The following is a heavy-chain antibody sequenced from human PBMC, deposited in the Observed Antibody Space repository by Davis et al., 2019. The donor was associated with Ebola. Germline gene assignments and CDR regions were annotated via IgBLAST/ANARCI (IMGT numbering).Heavy chain of an antibody. D-gene: IGHD3/OR15-3a*01. CDR1: ADTFNKYS. J-gene: IGHJ4*02. V-gene: IGHV1-69*06. Sequence: SVQVSCKTSADTFNKYSFSWVRQVPGQGLEWMGGIIPIFGTANYAQNFQARVTITADKSTNTVYMELSSLRSDDTAMYYCASSVNDILSWFDFWGQGTPVTVSS. CDR2: IIPIFGTA. CDR3: ASSVNDILSWFDF.